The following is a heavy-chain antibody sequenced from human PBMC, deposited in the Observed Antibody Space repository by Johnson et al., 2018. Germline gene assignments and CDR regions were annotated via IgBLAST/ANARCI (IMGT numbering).Heavy chain of an antibody. CDR1: GFTFSSYG. D-gene: IGHD1-7*01. CDR3: ARDDVTGTTLDV. J-gene: IGHJ6*02. V-gene: IGHV3-30*03. Sequence: QVQLVQSGGGVVQPGRSLRLSCAASGFTFSSYGMHWVRQAPGKGLEWVAVISYDGSNKYYADSVKGRFTISRDNSKNTLYLQMNSLRAEDTAVYYCARDDVTGTTLDVWGQGTTVTVSS. CDR2: ISYDGSNK.